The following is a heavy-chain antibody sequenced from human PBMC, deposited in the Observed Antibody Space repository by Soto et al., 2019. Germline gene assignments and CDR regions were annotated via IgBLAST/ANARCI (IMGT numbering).Heavy chain of an antibody. CDR2: IWYDGSNK. CDR1: GFTFSSYG. J-gene: IGHJ3*02. D-gene: IGHD3-10*01. CDR3: AREGTDHDAFDI. Sequence: QVQLVESGGGVVQPGRSLRLSCAASGFTFSSYGMHWVRQAPGKGLEWVAVIWYDGSNKYYADSVKGRFTISRDNSKNPLYLQMNSLRAEDTAVYYCAREGTDHDAFDIGGQGTMVTVSS. V-gene: IGHV3-33*01.